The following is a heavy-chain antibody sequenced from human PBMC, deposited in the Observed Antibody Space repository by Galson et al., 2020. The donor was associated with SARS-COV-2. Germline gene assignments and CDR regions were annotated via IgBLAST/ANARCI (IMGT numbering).Heavy chain of an antibody. CDR3: AKKGVEYYDFWSGYFGARGPPQYYGMDV. Sequence: GGSLRLSCAASGFTFSSYAMSWVRQAPGKGLEWVSAISASGGRTYYADSGKGRLTISRDNSKNTLYLQMNSLRAEDTAVYYCAKKGVEYYDFWSGYFGARGPPQYYGMDVWGQGTTVTVSS. CDR1: GFTFSSYA. D-gene: IGHD3-3*01. V-gene: IGHV3-23*01. J-gene: IGHJ6*02. CDR2: ISASGGRT.